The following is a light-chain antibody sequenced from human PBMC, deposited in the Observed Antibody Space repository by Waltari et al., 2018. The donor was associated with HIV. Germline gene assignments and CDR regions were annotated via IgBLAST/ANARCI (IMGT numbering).Light chain of an antibody. Sequence: QSALTQPASVSGSPGQSITISCTGASSNVGTYSLVSWYQHRPGQAPTLIIYDDSKRPLGISSRFSGSKSGNTASLTISGLQSEDEADYYCCSYGGDDTLLFGGGTKVTAL. CDR3: CSYGGDDTLL. V-gene: IGLV2-23*01. CDR2: DDS. J-gene: IGLJ3*02. CDR1: SSNVGTYSL.